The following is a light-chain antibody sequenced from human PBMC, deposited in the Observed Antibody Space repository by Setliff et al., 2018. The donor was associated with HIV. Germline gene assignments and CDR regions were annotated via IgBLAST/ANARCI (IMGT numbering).Light chain of an antibody. CDR2: EVN. V-gene: IGLV2-23*02. CDR3: CSYAGSNIFVV. CDR1: TSGIGSYNR. J-gene: IGLJ1*01. Sequence: QSVLTQPPSVSGSPGQSIIISCTGTTSGIGSYNRVSWYQQRPGTAPKLIIYEVNKRPSGVSNRFSGSKSGTTASLAISGLQADDEADYYCCSYAGSNIFVVFGTGTRSPS.